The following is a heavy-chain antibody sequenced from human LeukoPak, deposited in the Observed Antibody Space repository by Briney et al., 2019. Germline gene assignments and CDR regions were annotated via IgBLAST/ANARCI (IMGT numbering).Heavy chain of an antibody. CDR3: ARGWSGSYPRDY. CDR1: GFTFSSYA. V-gene: IGHV3-21*01. J-gene: IGHJ4*02. Sequence: GGSLRLSCAASGFTFSSYAMHWVRQAPGKGLEWVSSISSSSSYIYYADSVKGRFTISRDNAKNSLYLQMNSLRAEDTAVYYCARGWSGSYPRDYWGQGTLVTVSS. CDR2: ISSSSSYI. D-gene: IGHD1-26*01.